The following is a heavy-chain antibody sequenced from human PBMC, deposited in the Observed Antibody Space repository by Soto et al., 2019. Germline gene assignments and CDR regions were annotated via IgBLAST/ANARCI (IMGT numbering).Heavy chain of an antibody. CDR2: INIGNGNT. Sequence: ASVKVSCKASGYTFTYYPIHWVRQAPGQRLEWMGWINIGNGNTASSQKFQDRVTITRETPASTAYMELTSLRSEDTAVYYCAREPLCGGRCYDNYFDPWGQGTLVTVSS. V-gene: IGHV1-3*04. CDR3: AREPLCGGRCYDNYFDP. J-gene: IGHJ5*02. D-gene: IGHD2-15*01. CDR1: GYTFTYYP.